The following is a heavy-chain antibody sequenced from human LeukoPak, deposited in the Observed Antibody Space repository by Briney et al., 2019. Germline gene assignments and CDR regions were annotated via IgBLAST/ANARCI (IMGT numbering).Heavy chain of an antibody. CDR2: IYYSGST. CDR3: ARGGRGGYAFPWERWRGHPSFDY. V-gene: IGHV4-39*07. J-gene: IGHJ4*02. D-gene: IGHD1-26*01. Sequence: TSETLSLTCTVSGGSISSGSYYWSWIRQPAGKGLEWIGSIYYSGSTYYNPSLKSRVTISVDTSKNQFSLKLSSVTAADTAVYYCARGGRGGYAFPWERWRGHPSFDYWGQGTLVTVSS. CDR1: GGSISSGSYY.